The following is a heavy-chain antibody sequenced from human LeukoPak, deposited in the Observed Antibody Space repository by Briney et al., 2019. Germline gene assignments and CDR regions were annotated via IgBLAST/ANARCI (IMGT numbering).Heavy chain of an antibody. Sequence: GGSLRLSCAASGFTFSSYSMNWVRQAPGKGLEWVSSISSSSSYIYYADSVKGRFTISRDNSKNTLYLQMNSLRAEDTAVYYCATGYGWEASYYYYYYMDVWVKGTTVTISS. CDR2: ISSSSSYI. CDR3: ATGYGWEASYYYYYYMDV. V-gene: IGHV3-21*01. D-gene: IGHD1-26*01. CDR1: GFTFSSYS. J-gene: IGHJ6*03.